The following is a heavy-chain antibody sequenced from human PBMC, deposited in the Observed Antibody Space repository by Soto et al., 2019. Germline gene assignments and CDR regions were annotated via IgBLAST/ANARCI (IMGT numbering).Heavy chain of an antibody. J-gene: IGHJ4*02. D-gene: IGHD6-25*01. CDR2: IYSSGST. CDR1: GGSIRSGGYF. CDR3: ARLTSGLSQSFDF. V-gene: IGHV4-31*03. Sequence: QVQLEASGPGLVKPSQTLSLTCTVSGGSIRSGGYFWTWIRQHPGKGLEYIGHIYSSGSTYYIPSRRGRLATSIDTLKPLLALQLTSVTAADTALYFGARLTSGLSQSFDFWGQGALVTVSS.